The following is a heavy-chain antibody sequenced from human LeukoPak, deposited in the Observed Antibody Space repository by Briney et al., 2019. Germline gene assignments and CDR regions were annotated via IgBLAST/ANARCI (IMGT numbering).Heavy chain of an antibody. CDR1: GFTFSIHS. Sequence: PGGSLRLSCAASGFTFSIHSMNWVRQAPGKGLEWVSYISSSSNTIYYADSVKGRFTISRDNAKNSLYLQMNSLRVEDTAVYYCARDRNYYGSGKDAFDIWGQGTMVTVSS. CDR3: ARDRNYYGSGKDAFDI. D-gene: IGHD3-10*01. V-gene: IGHV3-48*01. J-gene: IGHJ3*02. CDR2: ISSSSNTI.